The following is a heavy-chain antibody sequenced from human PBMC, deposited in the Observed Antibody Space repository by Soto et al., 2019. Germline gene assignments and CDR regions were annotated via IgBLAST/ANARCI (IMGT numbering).Heavy chain of an antibody. CDR1: GGSMNNYY. J-gene: IGHJ5*02. CDR2: IYYSGTT. V-gene: IGHV4-59*08. CDR3: GMTDTDLYNWFDP. Sequence: SETLSLTCTVSGGSMNNYYWSWIRQPPGKGLEWIGHIYYSGTTKYNPSLKSRVTISVDTSKNLFSLRLNSVTAADTAVYYCGMTDTDLYNWFDPWGQGALVTVSS. D-gene: IGHD2-21*02.